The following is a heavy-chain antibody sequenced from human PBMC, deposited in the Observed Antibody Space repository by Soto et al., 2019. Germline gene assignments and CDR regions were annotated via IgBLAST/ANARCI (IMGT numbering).Heavy chain of an antibody. Sequence: EVQLVESGGGLVQPGGSLKLSCAASGFTFSGSAMHWVRQASGKGLEWVGRIRSKANSYATAYAASVKGRFTISRDDSKNTAYLQMNSLKTEDTAVYYCTRLHTYACDYWGQGTLVTDSS. D-gene: IGHD2-2*01. CDR1: GFTFSGSA. CDR3: TRLHTYACDY. CDR2: IRSKANSYAT. V-gene: IGHV3-73*01. J-gene: IGHJ4*02.